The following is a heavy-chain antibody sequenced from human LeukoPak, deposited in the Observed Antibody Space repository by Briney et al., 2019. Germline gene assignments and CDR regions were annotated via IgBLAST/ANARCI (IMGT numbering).Heavy chain of an antibody. Sequence: SGGSLRLSCAASGFTVGSNYVSWVRQAPGKGLEWVSIIYSGGSTFYADSVKGRFTISRDNSKNTLYLQMNSLRAEDTAVYYCARGGSYLSAFDIWGQGTMVTVSS. CDR3: ARGGSYLSAFDI. D-gene: IGHD1-26*01. CDR1: GFTVGSNY. V-gene: IGHV3-53*01. CDR2: IYSGGST. J-gene: IGHJ3*02.